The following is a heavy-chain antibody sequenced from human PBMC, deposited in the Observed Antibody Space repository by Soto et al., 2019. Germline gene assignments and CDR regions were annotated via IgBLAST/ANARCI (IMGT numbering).Heavy chain of an antibody. V-gene: IGHV4-34*01. Sequence: SETLSLTCAVYGGSFSGYYWSWIRQPPGKGLEWIGEINHSGSTNYNLSLKSRVTISVDTSKNQFSLKLSSVTAADTAVYYCARGPDSSGYYGSDYWGQGTLVTVSS. CDR3: ARGPDSSGYYGSDY. CDR2: INHSGST. CDR1: GGSFSGYY. D-gene: IGHD3-22*01. J-gene: IGHJ4*02.